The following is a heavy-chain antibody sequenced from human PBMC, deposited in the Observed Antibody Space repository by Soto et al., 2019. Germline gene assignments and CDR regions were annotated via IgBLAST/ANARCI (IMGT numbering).Heavy chain of an antibody. CDR1: GFTLSSYG. CDR2: ISYDGSNK. D-gene: IGHD3-10*01. J-gene: IGHJ6*02. V-gene: IGHV3-30*18. CDR3: VKPTGVLLGASGMEV. Sequence: QVQLVESGGGVVQPGRSLRLSCVASGFTLSSYGMHWVRQAPGKGLECVAVISYDGSNKFYADSVKGRFTVSRDNSKNTLYLQMNSLRPMDTAVYSCVKPTGVLLGASGMEVWGQGTTVTVSS.